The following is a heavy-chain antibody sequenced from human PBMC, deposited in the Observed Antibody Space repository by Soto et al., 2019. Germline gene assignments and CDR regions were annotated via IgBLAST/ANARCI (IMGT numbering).Heavy chain of an antibody. D-gene: IGHD6-6*01. CDR2: INHSVST. V-gene: IGHV4-34*01. CDR3: ARGEYSSSLGFDY. CDR1: GGSFSGYY. Sequence: SETLSLTCAVYGGSFSGYYWSWIRQPPGKWLEWIGEINHSVSTNYNPSLKSRVTISVDTSKNQFSLKLSSVTAADTAVYYCARGEYSSSLGFDYWGQGTLVTVSS. J-gene: IGHJ4*02.